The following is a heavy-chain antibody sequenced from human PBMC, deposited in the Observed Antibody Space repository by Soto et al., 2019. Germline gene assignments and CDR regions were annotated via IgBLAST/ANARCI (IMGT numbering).Heavy chain of an antibody. V-gene: IGHV4-34*01. D-gene: IGHD5-18*01. CDR3: ARGTRGYGYILGY. CDR1: GGSLSGYN. Sequence: PSQTLSLTCAVYGGSLSGYNWSWIRQPPGKGLEWIGEINNSGSTNYTPSLKSRVTISVDTSKNQFSLKLSSVTAADTAVYYCARGTRGYGYILGYWGQGTLVTVSS. CDR2: INNSGST. J-gene: IGHJ4*02.